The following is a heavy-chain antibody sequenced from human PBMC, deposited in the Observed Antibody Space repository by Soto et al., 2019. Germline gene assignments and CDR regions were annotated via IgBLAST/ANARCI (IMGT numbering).Heavy chain of an antibody. J-gene: IGHJ4*01. V-gene: IGHV3-23*01. Sequence: GGSLRLSCAASGFTFSSYAMSWVRQAPGKGLEWVSAISGSGGSTYSADSVKGRFTISRDNSKNTLYLQMNSLIAEDTAVYYCAKSLWFGASLNFYYWGHGTLVTVSS. D-gene: IGHD3-10*01. CDR3: AKSLWFGASLNFYY. CDR1: GFTFSSYA. CDR2: ISGSGGST.